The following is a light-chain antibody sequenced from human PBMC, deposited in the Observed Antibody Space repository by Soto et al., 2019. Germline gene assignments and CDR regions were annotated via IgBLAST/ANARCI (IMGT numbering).Light chain of an antibody. J-gene: IGKJ1*01. V-gene: IGKV3-15*01. Sequence: EIVMTQSPATLSVSPGERATLSCRASQSVSSNLAWYQQKHGQAPTLLIYGASTRAAGIPARFSGSGSGTEFTLTISSLQSEDFAVYYCQQYNNWPRTFGQGTKVEIK. CDR2: GAS. CDR1: QSVSSN. CDR3: QQYNNWPRT.